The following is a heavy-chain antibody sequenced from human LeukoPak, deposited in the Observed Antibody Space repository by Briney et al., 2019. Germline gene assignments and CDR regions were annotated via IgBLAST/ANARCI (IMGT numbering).Heavy chain of an antibody. D-gene: IGHD4-17*01. CDR2: MNPNSGGT. J-gene: IGHJ4*02. Sequence: ASVKVSCRASGYTFTGYYIYWVRQAPGQGLEWMGWMNPNSGGTHYAQNFQGRVTMTRDTSTRTAYMELSRLRSDDTAVYYCARDYGDYTLDYWGQGTLVTVSP. V-gene: IGHV1-2*02. CDR1: GYTFTGYY. CDR3: ARDYGDYTLDY.